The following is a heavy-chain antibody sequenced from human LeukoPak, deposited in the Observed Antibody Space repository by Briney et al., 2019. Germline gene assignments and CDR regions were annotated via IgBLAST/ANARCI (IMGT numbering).Heavy chain of an antibody. V-gene: IGHV1-2*02. J-gene: IGHJ5*02. CDR2: IDPRSGGT. D-gene: IGHD3-16*01. CDR3: ARANWGSGNWFDP. Sequence: ASVKVSCKASGYSFTAYSLHWVRQAPGQGLEWMGWIDPRSGGTNFAQNFQGRVTMTRDTSISTAYMELSWLTSDDPAIYFCARANWGSGNWFDPWGQGTLVTVSS. CDR1: GYSFTAYS.